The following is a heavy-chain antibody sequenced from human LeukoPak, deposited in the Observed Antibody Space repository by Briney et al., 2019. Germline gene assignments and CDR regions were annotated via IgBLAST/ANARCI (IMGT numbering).Heavy chain of an antibody. CDR2: IYPRDGST. Sequence: ASVTVSCTASGYSFTSNYIHWVRQAPGQGLEWMGMIYPRDGSTSYAQKFQGRVTITRDTSASTAYMELSSLRSEDTAVHYCARFVAVADINWFDPWGQGTLVTVSS. V-gene: IGHV1-46*01. CDR1: GYSFTSNY. J-gene: IGHJ5*02. D-gene: IGHD6-19*01. CDR3: ARFVAVADINWFDP.